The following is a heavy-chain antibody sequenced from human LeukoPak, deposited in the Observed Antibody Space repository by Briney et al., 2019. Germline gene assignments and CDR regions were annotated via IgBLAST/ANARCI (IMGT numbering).Heavy chain of an antibody. J-gene: IGHJ5*02. Sequence: SETLSLTCAVYGGSFSGYYWSWIRQPPGKGLEWIGEINHSVSTNYNPSLKSRVTISVDTSKNQFSLKLSSVTAADTAVYYCARVRITIFGVVQNWFDPWGQGTLVTVSS. D-gene: IGHD3-3*01. CDR2: INHSVST. CDR3: ARVRITIFGVVQNWFDP. CDR1: GGSFSGYY. V-gene: IGHV4-34*01.